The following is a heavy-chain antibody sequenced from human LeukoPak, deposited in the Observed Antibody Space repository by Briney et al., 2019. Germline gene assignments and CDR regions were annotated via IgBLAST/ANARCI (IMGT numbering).Heavy chain of an antibody. D-gene: IGHD6-6*01. CDR2: IYDTGTT. CDR3: ARLRYSSSSVHTFFFEN. Sequence: PSETLSLTCSVSGGSIIRSSYHWVWIRQSPGKGLEWIGTIYDTGTTLYNPSLKSRVTIPGDTSTNQSSLQVRSVTAADTAVYFCARLRYSSSSVHTFFFENWGQGTLVTVAS. J-gene: IGHJ4*02. CDR1: GGSIIRSSYH. V-gene: IGHV4-39*01.